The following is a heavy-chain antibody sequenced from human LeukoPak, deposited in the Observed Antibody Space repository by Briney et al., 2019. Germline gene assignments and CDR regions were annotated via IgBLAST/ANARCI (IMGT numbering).Heavy chain of an antibody. D-gene: IGHD2-21*01. CDR3: AKDSVISSDY. CDR2: IRSKANNYAT. Sequence: GGSLRLSCAASGFTLSDSHMHWVRQASGKGLEWVGHIRSKANNYATAYGASVTGRFTISRDDSKNTAYLQMDSLKTEDTAVYYCAKDSVISSDYWGQGTLVTVSS. CDR1: GFTLSDSH. J-gene: IGHJ4*02. V-gene: IGHV3-73*01.